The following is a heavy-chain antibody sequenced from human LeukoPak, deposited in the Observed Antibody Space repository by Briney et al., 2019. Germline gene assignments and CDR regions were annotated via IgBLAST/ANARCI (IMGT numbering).Heavy chain of an antibody. CDR1: GFTFSSYG. CDR2: ISYDGSNK. D-gene: IGHD4-11*01. Sequence: GGSLRLSCAASGFTFSSYGMHWVRQAPGKGLEWVAVISYDGSNKYYADSVKGRFTISRDNSKNTLYLQMNSLGAEDTAVYYCAKDLAVTTLFDYWGQGTLVTVSS. V-gene: IGHV3-30*18. CDR3: AKDLAVTTLFDY. J-gene: IGHJ4*02.